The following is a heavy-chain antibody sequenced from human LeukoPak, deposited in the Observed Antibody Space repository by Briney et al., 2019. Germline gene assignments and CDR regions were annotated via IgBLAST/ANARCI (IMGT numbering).Heavy chain of an antibody. J-gene: IGHJ4*02. CDR1: GFTFSRYW. V-gene: IGHV3-74*01. CDR3: ATDLSGRQDY. CDR2: IDEYGTTI. D-gene: IGHD5-12*01. Sequence: GGSLRLSCAASGFTFSRYWMHWVRQAPGKGLVWVSRIDEYGTTINYADSEKGRFTISRNNAGDTLFLQMNSLRAEDTGVYYCATDLSGRQDYWGQGTLVTVSS.